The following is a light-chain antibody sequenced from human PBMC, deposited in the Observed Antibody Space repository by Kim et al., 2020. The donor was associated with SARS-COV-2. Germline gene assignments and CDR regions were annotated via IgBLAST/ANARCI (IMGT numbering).Light chain of an antibody. CDR2: YDS. V-gene: IGLV3-21*04. J-gene: IGLJ2*01. CDR1: NIANRS. Sequence: APGKTARSTCGGNNIANRSVHWYQQKPGQAPVLVIYYDSDRPSVIPERFSGSNSGNTATLTISRVEAGDEADYYCQVWDSSGDLVVFGGGTQLTVL. CDR3: QVWDSSGDLVV.